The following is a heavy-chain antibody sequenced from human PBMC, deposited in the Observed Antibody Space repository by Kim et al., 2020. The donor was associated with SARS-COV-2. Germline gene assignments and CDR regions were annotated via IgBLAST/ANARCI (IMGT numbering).Heavy chain of an antibody. CDR3: ARHLEDYGMDV. D-gene: IGHD3-3*01. Sequence: TRYSPSFQGQVTISADKSISTAYLQWSSLKASDTAMYYCARHLEDYGMDVWGQGTTVTVSS. J-gene: IGHJ6*02. CDR2: T. V-gene: IGHV5-51*01.